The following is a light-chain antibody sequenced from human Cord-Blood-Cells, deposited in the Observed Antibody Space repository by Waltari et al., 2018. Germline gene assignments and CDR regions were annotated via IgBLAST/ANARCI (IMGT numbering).Light chain of an antibody. V-gene: IGLV2-14*01. Sequence: QSALTQPASVSGSPGQSITISCTGTSSDVGGYNHVSWYQHHPGKAPKLMLYEVSNRPSGVSNRFSGSKSGNTASLTISGLQAEDEADYYCSSYTSSSTVVFGGGTKLTVL. J-gene: IGLJ2*01. CDR2: EVS. CDR1: SSDVGGYNH. CDR3: SSYTSSSTVV.